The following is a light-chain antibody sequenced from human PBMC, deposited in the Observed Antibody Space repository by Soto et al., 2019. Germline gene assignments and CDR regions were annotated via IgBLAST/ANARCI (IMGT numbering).Light chain of an antibody. CDR3: CSYAGTTTFWV. CDR1: NSDIGGYNY. J-gene: IGLJ3*02. Sequence: QSALTQPRSVSGSPGQSVTISCTGTNSDIGGYNYVSWYQQHPGKAPKVMIYDVSRRPSGVPDRFSGSKSGNTASLTISGLQAGDEADYFCCSYAGTTTFWVFGGGTKLTVL. V-gene: IGLV2-11*01. CDR2: DVS.